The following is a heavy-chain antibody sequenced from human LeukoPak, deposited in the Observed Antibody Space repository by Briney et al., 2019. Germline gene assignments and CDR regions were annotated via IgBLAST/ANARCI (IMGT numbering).Heavy chain of an antibody. J-gene: IGHJ4*02. CDR1: GYTFTSYG. CDR3: ARIPPSPDYYDSSGYYYLGWWAFDY. D-gene: IGHD3-22*01. V-gene: IGHV1-18*01. Sequence: ASVKVSCKASGYTFTSYGISWVRHAPGQGLGGMVWSSAYNGNTNYAQKLQSRVTMTTDTSTSTAYMELRSLRSDDTAVYYCARIPPSPDYYDSSGYYYLGWWAFDYWGQGTLVTVSS. CDR2: SSAYNGNT.